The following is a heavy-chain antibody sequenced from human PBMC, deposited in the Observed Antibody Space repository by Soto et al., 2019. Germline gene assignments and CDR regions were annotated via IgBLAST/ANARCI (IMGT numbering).Heavy chain of an antibody. Sequence: QVQLQESGPGLVKPSQTLSLTCTVSGGSISSGGYYWSWIRQHPGKGLEWIGYIYYSGSTYYNPSLKSRVTISVDTSKNQFSLKLSSVTAVDTAVYYCASSRRPEWELLGVDAFDIWGQGTMVTVSS. J-gene: IGHJ3*02. CDR1: GGSISSGGYY. CDR3: ASSRRPEWELLGVDAFDI. D-gene: IGHD1-26*01. CDR2: IYYSGST. V-gene: IGHV4-31*03.